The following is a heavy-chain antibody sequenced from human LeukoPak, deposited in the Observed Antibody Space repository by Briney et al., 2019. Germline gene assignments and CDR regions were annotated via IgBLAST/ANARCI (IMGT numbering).Heavy chain of an antibody. CDR1: GYTFTSYG. V-gene: IGHV1-18*01. D-gene: IGHD3-22*01. CDR2: ISAYNGNT. J-gene: IGHJ6*02. CDR3: ARSEYYYDSSGYSYYYYGMDV. Sequence: ASVKVSCKASGYTFTSYGISWVRQAPGQGLEWMGWISAYNGNTNYAQKLQGRVTMTTDTSTGTAYMELRSLRSDDTAVYYCARSEYYYDSSGYSYYYYGMDVWGQGTTVTVSS.